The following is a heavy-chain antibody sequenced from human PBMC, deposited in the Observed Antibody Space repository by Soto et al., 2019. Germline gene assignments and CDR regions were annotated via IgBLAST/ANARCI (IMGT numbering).Heavy chain of an antibody. CDR2: IIPIIGPA. CDR1: GGTFTYYG. CDR3: ARDLVTTIAGPPRRETYGWLDP. V-gene: IGHV1-69*01. D-gene: IGHD3-22*01. Sequence: QVQLVQSGAEVKRPGSSVKLSCKASGGTFTYYGISWVRQAPGQGLEWLGGIIPIIGPATYAQKFQGRLTITAGQTTSTAYMELSSLGSEDTALYYCARDLVTTIAGPPRRETYGWLDPWSQGTLVTVSS. J-gene: IGHJ5*02.